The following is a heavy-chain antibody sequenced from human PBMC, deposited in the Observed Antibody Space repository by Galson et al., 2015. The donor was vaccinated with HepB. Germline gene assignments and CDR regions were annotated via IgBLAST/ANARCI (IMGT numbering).Heavy chain of an antibody. J-gene: IGHJ5*02. V-gene: IGHV3-23*01. Sequence: SLRLSCAASGFTFSSYAMSWVRQAPGKGLEWVSAISGSGGSTNYADSVKGRLTISRDNSKNTLYLQMNSLRAEDTAVYYCAKGPHFYGSGSYYNMRGDWFDPWGQGTLVTVSS. D-gene: IGHD3-10*01. CDR3: AKGPHFYGSGSYYNMRGDWFDP. CDR2: ISGSGGST. CDR1: GFTFSSYA.